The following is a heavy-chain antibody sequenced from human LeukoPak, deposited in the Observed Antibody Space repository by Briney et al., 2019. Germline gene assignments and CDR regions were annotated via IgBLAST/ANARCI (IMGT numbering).Heavy chain of an antibody. Sequence: SSETLSLTCAVYGGSFSGYYWSWIRQPPGKGLEWIGEINHSGSTNYNPSLKGRVTISVDTSKNQFSLKLSSVTAADTAVYYCARSPDIVVVVAELDYWGQGTLVTVSS. CDR2: INHSGST. CDR3: ARSPDIVVVVAELDY. J-gene: IGHJ4*02. V-gene: IGHV4-34*01. D-gene: IGHD2-15*01. CDR1: GGSFSGYY.